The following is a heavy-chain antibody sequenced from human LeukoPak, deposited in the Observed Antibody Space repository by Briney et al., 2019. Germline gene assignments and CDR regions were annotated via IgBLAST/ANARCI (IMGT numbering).Heavy chain of an antibody. CDR2: ISSNGGST. D-gene: IGHD3-10*01. CDR1: GFTFSSYA. Sequence: GGSLRLSCSASGFTFSSYAMHWVRQAPGKGLEYVSVISSNGGSTYYADSVKGRFTISRDNSKNTLYLQMSSLRAEDTAVYYCARVSDYGSGSWFDYWGQGTLVTVSS. CDR3: ARVSDYGSGSWFDY. J-gene: IGHJ4*02. V-gene: IGHV3-64D*09.